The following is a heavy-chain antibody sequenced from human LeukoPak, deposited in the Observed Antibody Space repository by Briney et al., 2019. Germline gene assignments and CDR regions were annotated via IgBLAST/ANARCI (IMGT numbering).Heavy chain of an antibody. CDR3: ARLLDTTMAGSNGAFDI. Sequence: SETLSLTCTVSGGSISSSSYYWGWIRQPPGKGLEWIGSIYYSGSTYYNPSLKSRVTISVDTSKNQFSLKLSSVTAADTAVYYCARLLDTTMAGSNGAFDIWGQGTMVTVSS. J-gene: IGHJ3*02. D-gene: IGHD5-18*01. CDR2: IYYSGST. V-gene: IGHV4-39*07. CDR1: GGSISSSSYY.